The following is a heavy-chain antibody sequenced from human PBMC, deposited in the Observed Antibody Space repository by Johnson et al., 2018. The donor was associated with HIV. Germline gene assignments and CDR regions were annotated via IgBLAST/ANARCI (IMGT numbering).Heavy chain of an antibody. V-gene: IGHV3-53*01. CDR2: IYSGGST. CDR3: ARESLDAFDI. Sequence: HLVESGGGLLQPGGSLRLSCAASGFTVTNYHMSWVRQAPGKGLEWVSVIYSGGSTYYADPVKGRFTISRDNAKNSLYLQMNSLRAEDTAVYYCARESLDAFDIWGQGTMVTVSS. J-gene: IGHJ3*02. CDR1: GFTVTNYH.